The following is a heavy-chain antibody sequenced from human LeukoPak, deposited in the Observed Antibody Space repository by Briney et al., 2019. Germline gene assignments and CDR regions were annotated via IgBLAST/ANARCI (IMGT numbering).Heavy chain of an antibody. D-gene: IGHD6-13*01. CDR1: GFTFSNAW. V-gene: IGHV3-15*01. CDR3: TTVKGIAAPGTWSY. J-gene: IGHJ4*02. CDR2: IKSKTDGGTT. Sequence: PGGSLRLSCAASGFTFSNAWMSWVRQAPGKGLEWVGRIKSKTDGGTTDYAAPVKGRFTISRDDSKNTLYLQMNSLKTEDTAVYYCTTVKGIAAPGTWSYWGQGTLVTVSS.